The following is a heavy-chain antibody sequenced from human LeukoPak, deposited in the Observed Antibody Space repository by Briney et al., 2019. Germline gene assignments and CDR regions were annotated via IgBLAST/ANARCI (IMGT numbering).Heavy chain of an antibody. J-gene: IGHJ4*02. D-gene: IGHD1-1*01. V-gene: IGHV3-23*01. CDR3: ARGIYWSLDY. CDR1: GFIFNSNS. Sequence: GGSLRLSCAISGFIFNSNSMNWVRQTPGKGLEWVSTFSGADGNTYYADSVKGRFTISRDNSKNTVSLQMNSLRVEDTAVYYCARGIYWSLDYWGQGALVTVSS. CDR2: FSGADGNT.